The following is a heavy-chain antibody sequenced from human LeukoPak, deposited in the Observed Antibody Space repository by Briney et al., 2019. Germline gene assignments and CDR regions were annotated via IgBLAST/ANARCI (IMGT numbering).Heavy chain of an antibody. J-gene: IGHJ4*02. D-gene: IGHD5-24*01. CDR3: ARGAYADRTGYNLDS. CDR2: VFFGGHT. Sequence: PSETLSLTCSVSGDPVWSYYWTWVRQPPEKGLEWIGYVFFGGHTNYNPSVKSRVTISLDTSRSQFSLNLTSVTAADSAMYYCARGAYADRTGYNLDSWGQGTLVIVSS. CDR1: GDPVWSYY. V-gene: IGHV4-59*02.